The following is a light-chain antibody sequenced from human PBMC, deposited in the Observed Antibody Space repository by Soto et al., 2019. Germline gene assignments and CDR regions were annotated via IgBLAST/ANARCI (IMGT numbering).Light chain of an antibody. CDR3: CSYTSSNTLEV. V-gene: IGLV2-14*01. CDR2: EVS. CDR1: SSDVGGSNY. J-gene: IGLJ1*01. Sequence: QSVLIQPASVSGSPGQSITISCTGTSSDVGGSNYVSWYQHHPHRAPKLLIYEVSYRPSGVSNRFSGSKSDNTASLTISGLQAEDEADYYCCSYTSSNTLEVFGIGSKLTVL.